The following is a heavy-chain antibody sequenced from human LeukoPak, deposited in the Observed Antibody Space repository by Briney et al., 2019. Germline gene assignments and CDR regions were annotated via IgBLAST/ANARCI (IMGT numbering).Heavy chain of an antibody. J-gene: IGHJ4*02. CDR1: GFNFDSDR. Sequence: GGSLGLSRGALGFNFDSDRMNLFPPAPGEGLDRVGLIRNKTDGGKTDNAAPVKGRFAISRDDSRNMLFLQMNSLKTEDTGVYYCTTGGPRRHWGQGTLVTVSS. CDR3: TTGGPRRH. V-gene: IGHV3-15*01. CDR2: IRNKTDGGKT. D-gene: IGHD3-16*01.